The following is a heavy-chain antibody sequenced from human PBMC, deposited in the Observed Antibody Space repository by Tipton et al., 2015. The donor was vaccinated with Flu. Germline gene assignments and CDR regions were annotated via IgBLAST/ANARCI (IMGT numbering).Heavy chain of an antibody. Sequence: LVKPTQTLSLTCVISGDSVSSNVATWNWIRQSPSRGLEWLGKTCQRSMWHHIYAVSLKGRITITPDTSKNQFSLQLNSVTPDDTAVYYCARGSGSGPKDWFDPWGQGTQVTVSA. CDR1: GDSVSSNVAT. D-gene: IGHD3-10*01. CDR3: ARGSGSGPKDWFDP. V-gene: IGHV6-1*01. CDR2: TCQRSMWHH. J-gene: IGHJ5*02.